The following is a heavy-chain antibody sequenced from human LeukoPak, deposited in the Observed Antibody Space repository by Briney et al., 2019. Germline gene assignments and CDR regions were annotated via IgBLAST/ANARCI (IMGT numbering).Heavy chain of an antibody. D-gene: IGHD4-17*01. J-gene: IGHJ4*02. CDR1: GFTFSDYY. CDR3: AKIPTFLTTVTTYFDY. Sequence: GGSLRLSCAAFGFTFSDYYMSWIRQAPGKGLEWLSYISSDGTTIQYADSVKGRFTISRDNAKNSLYLQMNSLRAEDTAVYYCAKIPTFLTTVTTYFDYWGQGTLVTVSS. CDR2: ISSDGTTI. V-gene: IGHV3-11*01.